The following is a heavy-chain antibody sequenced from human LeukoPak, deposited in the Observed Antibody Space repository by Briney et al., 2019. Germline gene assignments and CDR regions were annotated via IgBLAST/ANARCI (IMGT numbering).Heavy chain of an antibody. J-gene: IGHJ4*02. CDR3: ARGKGVVRGVITPGSNRPLDY. Sequence: GASVKVSCKASGYTFTGYDINWVRQATGQGLEWMGWMNPNSGNTGYAQKFQGRVTMTRDTSISTAYMELSSLRSEDTAVYYCARGKGVVRGVITPGSNRPLDYWGQGTLVTVSS. CDR1: GYTFTGYD. CDR2: MNPNSGNT. D-gene: IGHD3-10*01. V-gene: IGHV1-8*01.